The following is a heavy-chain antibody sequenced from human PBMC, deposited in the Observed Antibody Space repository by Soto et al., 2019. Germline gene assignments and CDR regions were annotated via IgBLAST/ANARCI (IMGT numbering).Heavy chain of an antibody. D-gene: IGHD3-16*01. CDR3: ARDMTAY. J-gene: IGHJ4*02. V-gene: IGHV4-31*03. Sequence: QVQLQESGPGLVKPSQTLSLTCTVSGGSINSGGYYWSWIRQYPGKGLEWIGNIHYSGNTYYNPSLKSRVAISVDTSKNQVSLKLSSVTAADTAVYYCARDMTAYWGQGTLVTVSS. CDR2: IHYSGNT. CDR1: GGSINSGGYY.